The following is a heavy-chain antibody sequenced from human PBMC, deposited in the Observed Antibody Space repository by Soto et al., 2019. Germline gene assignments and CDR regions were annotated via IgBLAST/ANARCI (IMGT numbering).Heavy chain of an antibody. CDR2: IYHSGST. J-gene: IGHJ4*02. Sequence: XETLSLTCAFCGYCISSGYYWGWVRQPPGKGLEWIGSIYHSGSTYYNPSLKSRVTISVDTSKNQFSLKLSSVTAADTAVYYCARDRDYGDYFWYFDYWGQGTLVTVSS. CDR3: ARDRDYGDYFWYFDY. CDR1: GYCISSGYY. V-gene: IGHV4-38-2*02. D-gene: IGHD4-17*01.